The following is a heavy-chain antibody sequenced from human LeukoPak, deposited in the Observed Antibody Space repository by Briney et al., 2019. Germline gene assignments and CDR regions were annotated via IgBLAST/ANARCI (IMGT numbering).Heavy chain of an antibody. CDR3: ARDVTPGDAFDI. CDR1: GYSISSGYY. CDR2: IYHSGST. J-gene: IGHJ3*02. V-gene: IGHV4-38-2*02. D-gene: IGHD2-21*02. Sequence: SETLSLTCTVSGYSISSGYYWGWIRQPPGKGLEWIGSIYHSGSTYYNPSLKSRVTISVDRSKNQFSLKLSSVTAADTAVYYCARDVTPGDAFDIWGQGTMVTVSS.